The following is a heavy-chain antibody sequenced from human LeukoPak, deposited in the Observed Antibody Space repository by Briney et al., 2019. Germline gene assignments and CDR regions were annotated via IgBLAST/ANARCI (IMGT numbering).Heavy chain of an antibody. CDR3: ARDGLVVVSYYYMDV. CDR2: ISSSSSTI. D-gene: IGHD2-21*01. V-gene: IGHV3-48*04. Sequence: PGGSLRLSCAASGFTFSSYAMSWVRQAPGKGLEWVSYISSSSSTIYYADSVKGRFTISRDNAKNSLYLQMNSLRAEDTAVYYCARDGLVVVSYYYMDVWGKGTTVTVSS. J-gene: IGHJ6*03. CDR1: GFTFSSYA.